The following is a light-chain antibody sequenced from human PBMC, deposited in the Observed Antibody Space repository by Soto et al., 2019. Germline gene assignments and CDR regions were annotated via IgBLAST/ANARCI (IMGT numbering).Light chain of an antibody. V-gene: IGKV3-11*01. CDR2: DAS. CDR3: QQSSNWPSIT. J-gene: IGKJ5*01. Sequence: EIVLTQSPATLSLSPGERATLSCRASQSVSSYLAWYQQKPGQAPRLLIYDASNRATGIPARFSGSGSGTDFTLTISSIEPKDFAVYYCQQSSNWPSITYGQGTRLEIK. CDR1: QSVSSY.